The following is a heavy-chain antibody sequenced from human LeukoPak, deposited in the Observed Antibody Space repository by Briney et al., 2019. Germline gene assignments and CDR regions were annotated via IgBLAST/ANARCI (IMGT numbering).Heavy chain of an antibody. D-gene: IGHD2-8*01. J-gene: IGHJ3*02. Sequence: GGSLRLSCAASGFTFSSYGMHWVRQAPGKGLEWVAVIWYDGSNKYYADSVKGRFTISRDNSKNTLYLQMNSLRAEDTAVYYCASGVPEYYDAFDIWGQGTMVTVSS. CDR2: IWYDGSNK. CDR3: ASGVPEYYDAFDI. CDR1: GFTFSSYG. V-gene: IGHV3-33*01.